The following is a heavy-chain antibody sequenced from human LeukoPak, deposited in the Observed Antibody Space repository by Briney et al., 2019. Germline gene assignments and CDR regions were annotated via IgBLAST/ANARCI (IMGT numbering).Heavy chain of an antibody. CDR3: ARGGWLRFLTSMDV. V-gene: IGHV3-23*01. J-gene: IGHJ6*03. CDR2: SGSGGST. D-gene: IGHD5-12*01. CDR1: GFTFSSYG. Sequence: GGTLRLSCAASGFTFSSYGMSWVRQPPGKGLEWVSVSGSGGSTYYADSVKGRFTISRDNSKNTLYLQMNSLRAEDTAVYYCARGGWLRFLTSMDVWGKGTTVAVSS.